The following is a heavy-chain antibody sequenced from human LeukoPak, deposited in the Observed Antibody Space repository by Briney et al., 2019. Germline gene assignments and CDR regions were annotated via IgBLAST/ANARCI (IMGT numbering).Heavy chain of an antibody. V-gene: IGHV3-43*01. CDR2: ISRNGAAT. CDR3: ASHSVAVLPIATFDY. CDR1: GLSFGDYT. J-gene: IGHJ4*02. Sequence: GGSLRLSCEASGLSFGDYTIHWVRRAPGKGLEWVSLISRNGAATKYADSVRGRFTISRDNPKNSLYLQMNSLRADDTAMYFCASHSVAVLPIATFDYWGQGTLVTVSS. D-gene: IGHD2-21*01.